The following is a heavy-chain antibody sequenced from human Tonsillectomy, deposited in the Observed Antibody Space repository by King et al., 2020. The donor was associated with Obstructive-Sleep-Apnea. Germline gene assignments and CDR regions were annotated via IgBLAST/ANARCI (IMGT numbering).Heavy chain of an antibody. CDR3: ARLGPVVAATHGYYYGMDV. Sequence: QLQESGPGLVKPSQTLSLTCTVSGGSISSGGYYWSWIRQHPGKGLEWIGYIYYSGSTYYNPSLQSRVTISVDTSKNQFSLKLSSVTAADTAVYYCARLGPVVAATHGYYYGMDVWGQGTTVTVSS. CDR1: GGSISSGGYY. J-gene: IGHJ6*02. CDR2: IYYSGST. V-gene: IGHV4-31*03. D-gene: IGHD2-15*01.